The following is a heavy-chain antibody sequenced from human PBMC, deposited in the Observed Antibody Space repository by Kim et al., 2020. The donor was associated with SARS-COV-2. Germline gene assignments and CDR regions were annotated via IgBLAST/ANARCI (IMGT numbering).Heavy chain of an antibody. D-gene: IGHD3-3*01. J-gene: IGHJ4*02. Sequence: YADSVQGRFTISRDNAKNSLYLQMNSLRAEDTAVYYCARATFFGVPTFDYWGQGTLVTVSS. V-gene: IGHV3-11*01. CDR3: ARATFFGVPTFDY.